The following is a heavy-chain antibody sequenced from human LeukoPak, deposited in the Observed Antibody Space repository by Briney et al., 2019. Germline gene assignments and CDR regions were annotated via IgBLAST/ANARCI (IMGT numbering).Heavy chain of an antibody. Sequence: GGSLRLPCAASGFTFRSYSMNWVRQSPGKGLERVSFISSSSRTIFCADSVKGVFTISRDNAENSLYLQMHSLRAEDTAVSYCARDRGGSYSAIDYWGKGTLVTVSS. CDR1: GFTFRSYS. CDR2: ISSSSRTI. D-gene: IGHD1-26*01. V-gene: IGHV3-48*04. CDR3: ARDRGGSYSAIDY. J-gene: IGHJ4*02.